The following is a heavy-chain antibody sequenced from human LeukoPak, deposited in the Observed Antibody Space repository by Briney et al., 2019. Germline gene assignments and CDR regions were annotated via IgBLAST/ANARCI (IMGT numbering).Heavy chain of an antibody. D-gene: IGHD6-19*01. CDR3: ASAKLWLACVC. Sequence: SETLSLTCAVSGGSVSNYPWSGTRQPPGKGLEWIGYIYCSGSTNYNPSLKSRVTISLDTSKNQCSLNLISVTAADTAVYYWASAKLWLACVCWGQGTLVTVSS. CDR1: GGSVSNYP. V-gene: IGHV4-59*02. J-gene: IGHJ4*02. CDR2: IYCSGST.